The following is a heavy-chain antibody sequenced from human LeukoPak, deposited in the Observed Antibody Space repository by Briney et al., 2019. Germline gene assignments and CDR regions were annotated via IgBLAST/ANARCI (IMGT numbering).Heavy chain of an antibody. Sequence: PGGSLRLSCAASGFTFSSYSMKWVRQAPGKGLEWVSSISSSSSYIYYADSVKGRFTISRDNAKNSLYLQMNSLRAEDTAVYYCARDHPGWLLPTNDAFDIWGQGTMVTVSS. J-gene: IGHJ3*02. CDR1: GFTFSSYS. CDR3: ARDHPGWLLPTNDAFDI. CDR2: ISSSSSYI. D-gene: IGHD2-15*01. V-gene: IGHV3-21*01.